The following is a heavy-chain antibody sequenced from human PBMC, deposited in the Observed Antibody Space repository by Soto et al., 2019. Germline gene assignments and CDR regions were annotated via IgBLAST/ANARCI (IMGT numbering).Heavy chain of an antibody. Sequence: KPSETLSLTCAVYGGSFSGYYWSWIRQPPGKGREWIGEINHSGSTNYNPSLKSRVTISVDTSKNQFSLKLSSVTAADTAVYYCARAVHSGYDITYYYGMDVWGQGTTVTVSS. CDR2: INHSGST. D-gene: IGHD5-12*01. J-gene: IGHJ6*02. CDR1: GGSFSGYY. CDR3: ARAVHSGYDITYYYGMDV. V-gene: IGHV4-34*01.